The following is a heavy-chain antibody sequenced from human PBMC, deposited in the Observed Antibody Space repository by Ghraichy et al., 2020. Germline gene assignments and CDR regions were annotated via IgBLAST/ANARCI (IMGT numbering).Heavy chain of an antibody. V-gene: IGHV4-34*01. CDR1: GESLSDSF. Sequence: SETLSLTCAVYGESLSDSFWSWIRQPPGKGLEWIGEIQHSGTTSSSPSLKSRVTMSVDTTKNQFSLRLSSVTAADTAVYYCARGYQSRDDLWSGFSGFFDFWGQGSLVTVSS. D-gene: IGHD3-3*01. J-gene: IGHJ4*02. CDR2: IQHSGTT. CDR3: ARGYQSRDDLWSGFSGFFDF.